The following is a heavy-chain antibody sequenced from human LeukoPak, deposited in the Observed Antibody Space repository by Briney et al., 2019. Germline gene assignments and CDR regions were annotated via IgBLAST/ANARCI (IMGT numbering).Heavy chain of an antibody. J-gene: IGHJ4*02. Sequence: GGSLRLSCAASGFTFSSYAMHWVRQAPGKGLEWVAVISYDGSNKYYADSVKGRFTISRDNSKNTLYLQMNSLRAEDTAVYYCAKDLSYTHAPGIAAAGPFDYWGQGTLVTVSS. CDR1: GFTFSSYA. CDR2: ISYDGSNK. V-gene: IGHV3-30-3*01. CDR3: AKDLSYTHAPGIAAAGPFDY. D-gene: IGHD6-13*01.